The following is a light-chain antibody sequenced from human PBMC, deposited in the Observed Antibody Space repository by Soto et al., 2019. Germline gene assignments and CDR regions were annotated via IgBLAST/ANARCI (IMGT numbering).Light chain of an antibody. V-gene: IGKV1-5*03. CDR1: QSINGL. CDR3: QQYSAYPLT. CDR2: KAT. Sequence: DIQLTQSPSTLSASVGDRVTITCRASQSINGLLAWYQQKPGKGPKLLIYKATILRSGVPSRFTGGESGTEFTLTINSLQPDDSATYFCQQYSAYPLTFGGGTMVDVK. J-gene: IGKJ4*01.